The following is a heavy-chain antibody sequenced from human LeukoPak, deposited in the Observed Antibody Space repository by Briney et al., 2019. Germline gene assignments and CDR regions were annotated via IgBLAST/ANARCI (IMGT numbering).Heavy chain of an antibody. Sequence: GGSLRLSCTASGFTFSHYGMHWVRQAPGKGLEWLAVISNDGNIKHYADSVKGRFSQSRDNSRNSLFLQMDSLRAEDTAVYYCAKEAQAQPATYCSYFNYWGQGTLVTVSS. CDR2: ISNDGNIK. D-gene: IGHD1-14*01. CDR3: AKEAQAQPATYCSYFNY. J-gene: IGHJ4*02. CDR1: GFTFSHYG. V-gene: IGHV3-30*18.